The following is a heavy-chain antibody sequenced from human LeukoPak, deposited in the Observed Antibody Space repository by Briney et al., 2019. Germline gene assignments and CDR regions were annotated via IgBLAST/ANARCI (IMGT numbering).Heavy chain of an antibody. CDR1: GFTVSNNY. J-gene: IGHJ4*02. Sequence: GGSLRLSCAASGFTVSNNYMSWVRQAPGKGLEWVSFIYSAGSTHYSDSVKGRFTISIDNSKNTLYLQMNSLRAEDTAVYYCARRAGAYTHPYDYWGQGTLVTVS. V-gene: IGHV3-53*01. CDR3: ARRAGAYTHPYDY. D-gene: IGHD3-16*01. CDR2: IYSAGST.